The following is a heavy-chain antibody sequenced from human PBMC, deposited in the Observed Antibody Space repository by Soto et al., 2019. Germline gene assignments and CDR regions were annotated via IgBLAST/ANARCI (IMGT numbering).Heavy chain of an antibody. CDR2: INPNNGGT. Sequence: ASVKVSCKASGYTFTGFYMHWVRQAPGQGLEWMGWINPNNGGTNYVQKFQDRVTMTRDTSITTAYMELSGLRSDDTAVYYYGSGSPYYSDYWGQGTLVTVSS. J-gene: IGHJ4*02. CDR3: GSGSPYYSDY. V-gene: IGHV1-2*02. CDR1: GYTFTGFY. D-gene: IGHD3-10*01.